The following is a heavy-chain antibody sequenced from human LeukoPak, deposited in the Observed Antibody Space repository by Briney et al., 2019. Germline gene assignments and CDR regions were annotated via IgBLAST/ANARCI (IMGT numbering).Heavy chain of an antibody. CDR3: ARGRYSYGRSGWFARPLDY. CDR2: INRSGST. CDR1: GGSFSGYF. V-gene: IGHV4-34*01. Sequence: PSETLSLTCAIYGGSFSGYFWSWFRQPPGKGLEWIGEINRSGSTNYNPSLKSRVTISVDTSKNQFSLKLSSVTAADTAVYYCARGRYSYGRSGWFARPLDYWGQGTLVTVSS. J-gene: IGHJ4*02. D-gene: IGHD5-18*01.